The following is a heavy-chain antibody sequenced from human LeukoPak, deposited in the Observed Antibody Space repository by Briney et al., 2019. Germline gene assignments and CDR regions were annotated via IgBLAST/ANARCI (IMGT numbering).Heavy chain of an antibody. Sequence: GGSLRLSCAASGFTFSSYWMHWVRQAPGKGLVWVSRINSDGSSTSYADSVKGRFTISRDNAKNTLYLQMNSLRAEDTAVYYCARGNARYYYGSRRLDYWGQGTLVTVSS. J-gene: IGHJ4*02. D-gene: IGHD3-22*01. CDR2: INSDGSST. V-gene: IGHV3-74*01. CDR3: ARGNARYYYGSRRLDY. CDR1: GFTFSSYW.